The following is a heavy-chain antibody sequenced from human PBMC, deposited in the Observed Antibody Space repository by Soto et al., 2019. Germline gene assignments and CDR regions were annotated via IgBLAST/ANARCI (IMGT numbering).Heavy chain of an antibody. CDR3: AKRTPRYSGYDRYFDY. CDR2: ISGSGRST. D-gene: IGHD5-12*01. CDR1: GFSLSDYW. J-gene: IGHJ4*02. Sequence: GSLRLSCAASGFSLSDYWMHWVRQVPGKELEWVSAISGSGRSTTYADSVKGRFTISRDNSKNTLYLQMNSLRAEDTAVYYCAKRTPRYSGYDRYFDYWGQGTLVTVSS. V-gene: IGHV3-23*01.